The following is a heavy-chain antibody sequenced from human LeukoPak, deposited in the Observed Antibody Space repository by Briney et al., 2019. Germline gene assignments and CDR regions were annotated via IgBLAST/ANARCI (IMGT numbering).Heavy chain of an antibody. D-gene: IGHD2-2*01. V-gene: IGHV1-18*01. Sequence: GASVKVSCKASGYTFTSYGISWVRQAPGQGLEWMGWISAYNGNTNYAQKLQGRVTMTTDTSTSTAYMELRSLRSDDTAVYYCAREGDLRYCRSTSCLYNWFDPWGQGTLVTVSS. J-gene: IGHJ5*02. CDR2: ISAYNGNT. CDR1: GYTFTSYG. CDR3: AREGDLRYCRSTSCLYNWFDP.